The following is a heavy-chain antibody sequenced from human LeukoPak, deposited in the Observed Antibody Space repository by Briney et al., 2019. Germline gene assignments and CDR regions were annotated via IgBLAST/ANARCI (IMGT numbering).Heavy chain of an antibody. V-gene: IGHV3-74*01. CDR1: GFTFSSHW. CDR3: SRGLSSREDY. J-gene: IGHJ4*02. D-gene: IGHD2-15*01. CDR2: INSDGSTI. Sequence: GGSLRLSCAASGFTFSSHWMHWVRQAQGKGLVWVSRINSDGSTINYADSVEGRFTISRDNAKGTVYLQMNSLRAEDTAVYYCSRGLSSREDYWGQGTLVTVSS.